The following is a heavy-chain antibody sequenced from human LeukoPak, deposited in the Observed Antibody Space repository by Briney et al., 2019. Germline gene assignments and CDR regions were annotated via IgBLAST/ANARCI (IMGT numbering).Heavy chain of an antibody. J-gene: IGHJ4*02. V-gene: IGHV1-24*01. CDR1: GYTLTELS. CDR2: FDPEDGET. Sequence: ASVKVSCKVSGYTLTELSMHWVRQAPGKGLEWMGGFDPEDGETIYAQKFQGRVTMTEDTSTDTAYMGLSSLRSEDTAVYYCAARRGYSGYDSSFDYWGQGTLVTVSS. D-gene: IGHD5-12*01. CDR3: AARRGYSGYDSSFDY.